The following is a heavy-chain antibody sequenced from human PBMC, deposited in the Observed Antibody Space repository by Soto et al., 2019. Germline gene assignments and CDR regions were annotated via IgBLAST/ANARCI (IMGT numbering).Heavy chain of an antibody. Sequence: QVHLVQSGAEVKKPGASVKVSCKASGYTFENYYIHWARQAPGQGLEWLGILDPTGGRTTYAQKFQDRVTMTRDTSTSTVYMELTSLRSNDTALYYCARELQFPHQETGMDVWGQGTTVTVSS. CDR2: LDPTGGRT. D-gene: IGHD2-15*01. CDR1: GYTFENYY. J-gene: IGHJ6*02. V-gene: IGHV1-46*02. CDR3: ARELQFPHQETGMDV.